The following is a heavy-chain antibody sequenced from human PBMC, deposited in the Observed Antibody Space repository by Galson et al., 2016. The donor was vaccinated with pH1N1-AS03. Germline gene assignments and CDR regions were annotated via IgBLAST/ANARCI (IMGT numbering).Heavy chain of an antibody. Sequence: ETLSLTCSVSGASISTYYWSWIRQPAGTALQWIGRIYTNGYVQTSDTTDYSPSLKSRLTMSVDTSQSQLSLKLGSVTAEDTAMHYWATTYSGYDGQDAFDMWGQGTMVTVSS. CDR1: GASISTYY. CDR3: ATTYSGYDGQDAFDM. V-gene: IGHV4-4*07. CDR2: IYTNGYVQTSDTT. D-gene: IGHD5-12*01. J-gene: IGHJ3*02.